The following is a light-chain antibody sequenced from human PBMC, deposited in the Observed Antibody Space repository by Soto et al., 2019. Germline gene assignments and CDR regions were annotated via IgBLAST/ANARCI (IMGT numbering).Light chain of an antibody. J-gene: IGKJ4*01. CDR3: QQYNNRPLT. CDR2: GAS. V-gene: IGKV3-15*01. CDR1: QSVSSN. Sequence: EIVMTQSPATLSVSPGERATLSCRASQSVSSNLAWYQQKPGQAPRLLIYGASSRATGIPARLSGSGSGTEFTLIISSLQSEDFAVYYCQQYNNRPLTFGGGTKVEIK.